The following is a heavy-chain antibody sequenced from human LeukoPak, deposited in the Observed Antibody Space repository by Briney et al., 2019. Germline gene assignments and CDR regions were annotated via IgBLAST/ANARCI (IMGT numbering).Heavy chain of an antibody. D-gene: IGHD6-6*01. CDR2: IYPGDSDT. Sequence: AGESLKISCKGSGYSFTSYWIGWVRQMPGKGLEWMGIIYPGDSDTRYSPSFQGQVTISADKSISTAYLQWSSLKASDTAMYYCARQVRGYSSSSSLFDYWGQGTLVTVSS. J-gene: IGHJ4*02. CDR1: GYSFTSYW. V-gene: IGHV5-51*01. CDR3: ARQVRGYSSSSSLFDY.